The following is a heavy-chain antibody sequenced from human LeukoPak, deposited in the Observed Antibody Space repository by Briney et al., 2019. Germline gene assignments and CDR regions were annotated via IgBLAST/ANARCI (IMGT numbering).Heavy chain of an antibody. CDR3: ARSAGSGSYYNREFDY. CDR1: GYTFTSYD. CDR2: MNPNSGNT. V-gene: IGHV1-8*01. Sequence: SVKVSCKASGYTFTSYDTNWVRQATGQGLEWMGWMNPNSGNTGYAQKFQGRVTMTRNTSISTAYMELSSLRSEDTAVYYCARSAGSGSYYNREFDYWGQGTLVTVSS. J-gene: IGHJ4*02. D-gene: IGHD3-10*01.